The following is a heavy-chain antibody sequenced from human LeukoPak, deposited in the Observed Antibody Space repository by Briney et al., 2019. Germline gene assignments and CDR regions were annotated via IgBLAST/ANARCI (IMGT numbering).Heavy chain of an antibody. V-gene: IGHV3-9*01. J-gene: IGHJ4*02. CDR2: ISWNSGSI. D-gene: IGHD6-19*01. CDR3: AKDKGASVTVAGLDS. CDR1: GFTFDDYA. Sequence: GRSPRLCCAASGFTFDDYAMHWVRQAPGKGLEWVSGISWNSGSIGYADSVKGRFTISRDNAKNSLYLQMNSLRAEDTALYYCAKDKGASVTVAGLDSWGQGTLVIVSS.